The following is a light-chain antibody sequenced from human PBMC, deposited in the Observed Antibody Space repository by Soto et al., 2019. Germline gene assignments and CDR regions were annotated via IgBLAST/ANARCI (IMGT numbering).Light chain of an antibody. CDR2: DAS. Sequence: QMTQSPSSLSASVGDTVTITCRASQDITIDVAWYQQKPGKPPSLLISDASTLHSGVPSRFSGSRYATDFTLTISNLQPEDVATYYCHKYNSFPPTFGGGTKVDVK. CDR3: HKYNSFPPT. V-gene: IGKV1-27*01. J-gene: IGKJ4*01. CDR1: QDITID.